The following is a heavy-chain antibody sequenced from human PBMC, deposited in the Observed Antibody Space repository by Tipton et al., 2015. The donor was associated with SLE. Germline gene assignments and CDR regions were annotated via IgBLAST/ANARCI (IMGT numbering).Heavy chain of an antibody. CDR2: IGTSSTYI. D-gene: IGHD7-27*01. CDR1: GFTFSSYE. Sequence: SLRLSCAASGFTFSSYEMNWVRQAPGKGLEWVSYIGTSSTYIHYADSVKGRFTISRDNAKNSLYLQMNSLRAEDTAVYYCARDPGDWGYDYWGQGTLVTVSS. J-gene: IGHJ4*02. CDR3: ARDPGDWGYDY. V-gene: IGHV3-21*05.